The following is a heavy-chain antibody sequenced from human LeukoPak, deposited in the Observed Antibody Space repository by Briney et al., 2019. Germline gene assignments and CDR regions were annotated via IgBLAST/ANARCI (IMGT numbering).Heavy chain of an antibody. CDR1: GYSISSGYY. J-gene: IGHJ4*02. V-gene: IGHV4-38-2*01. CDR2: IYHSGST. CDR3: ARLSSTSGDY. D-gene: IGHD2-2*01. Sequence: KPSETLSLTCAVSGYSISSGYYWGWIRQPPGKGLEWIGSIYHSGSTYYNPSLKSRVTISVDTSKNQFSLKLSSVTAADTAVYYCARLSSTSGDYWGQGTLVTVSS.